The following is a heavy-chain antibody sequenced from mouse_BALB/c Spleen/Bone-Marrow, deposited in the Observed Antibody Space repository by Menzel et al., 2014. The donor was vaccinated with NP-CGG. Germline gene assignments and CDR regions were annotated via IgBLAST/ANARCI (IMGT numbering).Heavy chain of an antibody. CDR1: GYIFSSYT. CDR2: INPSSGYT. D-gene: IGHD1-1*01. V-gene: IGHV1-4*02. CDR3: AKINYGYNALDY. Sequence: LVESAPELARPGASVKMSCKASGYIFSSYTMHWVKQRPGQGLEWIGSINPSSGYTDYNQRFKDKTILTADKSSSTAYMQLSSLTSEDSAVYYCAKINYGYNALDYWGQGTSVTVSS. J-gene: IGHJ4*01.